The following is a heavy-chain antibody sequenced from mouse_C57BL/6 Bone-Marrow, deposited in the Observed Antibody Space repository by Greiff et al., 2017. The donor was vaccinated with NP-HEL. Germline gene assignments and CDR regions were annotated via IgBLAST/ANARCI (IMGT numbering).Heavy chain of an antibody. Sequence: EVKLMESGGGLVQPGGSMKLSCVASGFTFSNYWMNWVRQSPEKGLEWVAQIRLKSDNYATHYAESVKGRFTISRDDSKSSVYLQMNNLRAEDTGIYYCTGRGRYFDYWGQGTTLTVSS. V-gene: IGHV6-3*01. CDR1: GFTFSNYW. J-gene: IGHJ2*01. CDR3: TGRGRYFDY. CDR2: IRLKSDNYAT.